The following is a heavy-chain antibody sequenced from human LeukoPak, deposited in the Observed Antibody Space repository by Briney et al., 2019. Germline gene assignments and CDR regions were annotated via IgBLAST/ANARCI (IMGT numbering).Heavy chain of an antibody. CDR3: ARGKVVVAATLFDY. Sequence: GGSLRLSCAASGFTFSSYSMNWVRQAPGKGLQWVSYISSSSTTIYYADSVKDRFAISRDNAKNSLYLQMNSLRAEDTAVYYCARGKVVVAATLFDYWGQGTLVTVSS. J-gene: IGHJ4*02. CDR2: ISSSSTTI. CDR1: GFTFSSYS. D-gene: IGHD2-15*01. V-gene: IGHV3-48*01.